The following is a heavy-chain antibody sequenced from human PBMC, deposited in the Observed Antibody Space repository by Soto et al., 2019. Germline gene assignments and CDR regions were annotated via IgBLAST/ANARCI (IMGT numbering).Heavy chain of an antibody. D-gene: IGHD2-2*02. Sequence: EVQLVESGGGLVKPGESLRLSCTASGFTFSNAWMNWVRQAPGKGLEWVGRIKSKTDGGTTDYAAPVKARFTISRDDSQNTVYLQMNSLKSEDTAVYYFSTDPPRYCSSTSCYIGFWGQGTLVTVSS. CDR1: GFTFSNAW. J-gene: IGHJ4*02. CDR2: IKSKTDGGTT. CDR3: STDPPRYCSSTSCYIGF. V-gene: IGHV3-15*01.